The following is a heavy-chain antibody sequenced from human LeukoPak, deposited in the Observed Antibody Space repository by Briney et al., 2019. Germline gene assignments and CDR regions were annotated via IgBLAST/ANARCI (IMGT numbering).Heavy chain of an antibody. V-gene: IGHV4-59*01. Sequence: SETLSLTCTVSGGSISSYYWSWIRQPPGKGLEWIGYIYYSGSTNYNPSLKSRVTISVDTSKNQFSLKLSSVTAADTAVYYCASVGGSYDYWGQGTLATVSS. CDR3: ASVGGSYDY. J-gene: IGHJ4*02. D-gene: IGHD1-26*01. CDR2: IYYSGST. CDR1: GGSISSYY.